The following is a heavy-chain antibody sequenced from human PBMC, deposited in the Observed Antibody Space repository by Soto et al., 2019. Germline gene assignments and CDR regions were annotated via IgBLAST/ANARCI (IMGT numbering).Heavy chain of an antibody. Sequence: PSETLSLTCTVSGGSISSGDYYWSWIRQPPGKGLEWIGYIYYSGSTYYNPSLKSRVTISVDTSKNQFSLKLSSVTAADTAVYYCASVGVVINWFDPWGQGTLVTVSS. CDR3: ASVGVVINWFDP. CDR1: GGSISSGDYY. J-gene: IGHJ5*02. D-gene: IGHD3-3*01. CDR2: IYYSGST. V-gene: IGHV4-30-4*01.